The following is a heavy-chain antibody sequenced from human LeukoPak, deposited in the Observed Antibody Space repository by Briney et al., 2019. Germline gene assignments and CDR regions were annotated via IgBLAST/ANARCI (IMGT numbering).Heavy chain of an antibody. D-gene: IGHD2-15*01. Sequence: PSETLSLTCTVSGGSISSYYWSWIRQPPGKGLEWIGYIYYSGSTNYNPSLKSRVTISVDTSKNQFSLKLSSVTAADTAVYYCACCLLRHTACPLDLWGRGTLVTVSS. J-gene: IGHJ2*01. CDR2: IYYSGST. V-gene: IGHV4-59*01. CDR1: GGSISSYY. CDR3: ACCLLRHTACPLDL.